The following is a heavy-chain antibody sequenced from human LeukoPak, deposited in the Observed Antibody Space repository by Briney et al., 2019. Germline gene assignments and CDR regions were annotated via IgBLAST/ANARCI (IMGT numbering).Heavy chain of an antibody. V-gene: IGHV3-23*01. CDR3: AKARYSSSWWVVDY. CDR2: ISGSGGST. Sequence: GGSLRLSCAASGFTFSSDAMSWVRQAPGKGLEWVSAISGSGGSTYYADSAKGRFTISRDNSKNTVYLQMNSLRAEDTAVYYCAKARYSSSWWVVDYWGQGTLVTVSS. D-gene: IGHD6-6*01. J-gene: IGHJ4*02. CDR1: GFTFSSDA.